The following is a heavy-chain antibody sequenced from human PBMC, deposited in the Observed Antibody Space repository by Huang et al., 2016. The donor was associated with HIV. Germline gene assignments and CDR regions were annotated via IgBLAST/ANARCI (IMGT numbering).Heavy chain of an antibody. V-gene: IGHV4-34*01. CDR2: INHSGGT. CDR1: GGSFSGYY. Sequence: VQLQQWGAGLLKPSETLSLTCAVYGGSFSGYYWSWIRQPPGKGLEWIAEINHSGGTYYNPSLKSRVTISVDSSKNQFSLSLRCVTAADTAVYYCARSGTMITRDFDLWGRGTLVTVSS. D-gene: IGHD1-26*01. J-gene: IGHJ2*01. CDR3: ARSGTMITRDFDL.